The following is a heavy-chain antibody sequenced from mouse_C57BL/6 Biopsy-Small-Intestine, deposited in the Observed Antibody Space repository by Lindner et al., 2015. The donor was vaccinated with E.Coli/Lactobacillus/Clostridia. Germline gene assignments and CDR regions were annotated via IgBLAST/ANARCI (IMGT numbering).Heavy chain of an antibody. CDR1: GFTFSDYG. Sequence: VQLQESGGGLVKPGGSPKLSCAASGFTFSDYGMHWVRQAPEKGLEWVAYISSGSSTIYYADTVKGRFTISRDNAKNTLFLQMTSLRSEDTAMYYCARGTGLGLDYWGQGTTLTVSS. D-gene: IGHD4-1*01. V-gene: IGHV5-17*01. CDR2: ISSGSSTI. CDR3: ARGTGLGLDY. J-gene: IGHJ2*01.